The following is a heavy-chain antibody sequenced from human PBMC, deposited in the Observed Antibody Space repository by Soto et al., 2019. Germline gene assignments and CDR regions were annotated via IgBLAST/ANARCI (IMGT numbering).Heavy chain of an antibody. CDR2: IYPGDSDT. D-gene: IGHD5-12*01. Sequence: GESLKISCKGSGYSFTSYWIGWVRQMPGKGLEWMGIIYPGDSDTRYSPSFQGQVTISADKSISTAYLQWGSLKASDTAMYYCARLFSGYDHYYYYYGMDVWGQGTTVTVSS. V-gene: IGHV5-51*01. CDR3: ARLFSGYDHYYYYYGMDV. CDR1: GYSFTSYW. J-gene: IGHJ6*02.